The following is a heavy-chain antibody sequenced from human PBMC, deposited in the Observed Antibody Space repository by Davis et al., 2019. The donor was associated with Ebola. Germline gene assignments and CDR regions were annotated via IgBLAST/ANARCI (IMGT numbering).Heavy chain of an antibody. V-gene: IGHV1-46*01. J-gene: IGHJ6*02. CDR3: AKSTAAALLDYYYYGMDV. CDR1: GYTFTSYY. CDR2: INPSGGST. D-gene: IGHD6-13*01. Sequence: AASVKVSCKASGYTFTSYYMHWVRQAPGQGLEWMGIINPSGGSTSYAQKFQGRVTMTRDTSTSTAYMELSSLRSEDTAVYYCAKSTAAALLDYYYYGMDVWGQGTTVTVSS.